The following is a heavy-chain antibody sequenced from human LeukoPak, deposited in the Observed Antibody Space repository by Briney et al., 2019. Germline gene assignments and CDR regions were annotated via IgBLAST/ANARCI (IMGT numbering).Heavy chain of an antibody. V-gene: IGHV3-74*01. D-gene: IGHD6-13*01. Sequence: PGGSLRLSCAASGFTFSSYWMHWVRQAPGKGLVWVSRINSDGSSTSHADSVKGRFTISRDNAKNTLYLQMNSLRAEDTAVYYCARDFIAAAGNSWGQGTLVTVSS. J-gene: IGHJ5*02. CDR2: INSDGSST. CDR1: GFTFSSYW. CDR3: ARDFIAAAGNS.